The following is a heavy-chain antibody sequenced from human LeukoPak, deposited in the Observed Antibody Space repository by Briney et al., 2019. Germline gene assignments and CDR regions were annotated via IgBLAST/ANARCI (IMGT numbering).Heavy chain of an antibody. V-gene: IGHV1-18*01. CDR1: GYTFTSYG. Sequence: GASVKVSCKASGYTFTSYGISWVRQAPGQGLEWMGWISTYNGNTNYAQKLQGRVTMTTDTSTSTAYMELRSLRSDDTAVYYCAREGDAKVPAAKNWFDPWGQGTLVTVSS. J-gene: IGHJ5*02. D-gene: IGHD2-2*01. CDR2: ISTYNGNT. CDR3: AREGDAKVPAAKNWFDP.